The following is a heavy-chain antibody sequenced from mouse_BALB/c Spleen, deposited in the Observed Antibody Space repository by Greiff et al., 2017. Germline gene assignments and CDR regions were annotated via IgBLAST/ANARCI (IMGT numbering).Heavy chain of an antibody. D-gene: IGHD2-14*01. CDR1: GFSLTSYG. J-gene: IGHJ4*01. CDR3: ARMNYRYDGDAMDY. V-gene: IGHV2-2*02. CDR2: IWSGGST. Sequence: VKLMESGPGLVQPSQSLSITCTVSGFSLTSYGVHWVRQSPGKGLEWLGVIWSGGSTDYNAALISRLSISKDNSKSQVFFKMNSLQANDTAIYYCARMNYRYDGDAMDYWGQGTSVTVSS.